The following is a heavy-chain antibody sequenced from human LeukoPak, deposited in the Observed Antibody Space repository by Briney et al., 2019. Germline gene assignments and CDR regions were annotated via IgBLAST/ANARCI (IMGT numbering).Heavy chain of an antibody. CDR1: GFTFSSYG. V-gene: IGHV3-30*02. CDR3: AKSLSGYSSSWYCFDC. CDR2: TRFDGSNK. Sequence: GGSLRLSCAASGFTFSSYGMHWVRQAPGKGLEWVAFTRFDGSNKYYADSVKGRFTVSRDNYRNTLYLQMNSLRTEDTAVYYCAKSLSGYSSSWYCFDCWGQGTLVTVSS. D-gene: IGHD6-13*01. J-gene: IGHJ4*02.